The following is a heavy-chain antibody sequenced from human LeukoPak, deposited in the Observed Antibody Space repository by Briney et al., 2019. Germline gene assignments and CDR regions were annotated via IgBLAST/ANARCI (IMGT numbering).Heavy chain of an antibody. CDR2: IYHSGST. V-gene: IGHV4-39*01. CDR1: GVPISGSGHY. J-gene: IGHJ4*02. CDR3: AKSGGYGLIDC. Sequence: PSETLSLTCAVSGVPISGSGHYWGWIRQPPGKGLEWIGNIYHSGSTYYNASLQSRVTISIDTSKNQFSLRLNSVTAADTAMYYCAKSGGYGLIDCWGQGTLVTVSS. D-gene: IGHD1-26*01.